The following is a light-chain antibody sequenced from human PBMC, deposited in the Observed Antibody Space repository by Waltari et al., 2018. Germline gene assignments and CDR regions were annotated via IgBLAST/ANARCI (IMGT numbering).Light chain of an antibody. CDR2: LDS. J-gene: IGLJ3*02. CDR1: NIGGRS. Sequence: SSVLTQAPSVSVAPGQTATVTCWGDNIGGRSVHWYQQRPGRAPVLVVYLDSDRPSGIHDRVAGSRSGNAATLTFSRVEAGDEADYYCHVWDGKTVMFGGGTKLTVL. V-gene: IGLV3-21*02. CDR3: HVWDGKTVM.